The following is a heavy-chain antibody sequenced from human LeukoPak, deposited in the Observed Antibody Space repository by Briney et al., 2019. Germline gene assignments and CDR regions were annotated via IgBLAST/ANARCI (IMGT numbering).Heavy chain of an antibody. CDR1: GFTFGDYA. V-gene: IGHV3-49*04. J-gene: IGHJ4*02. CDR3: TRDLYGGYSYGIFDY. D-gene: IGHD5-18*01. Sequence: GGSLRLSCTASGFTFGDYAMSWVRQAPGKGLEWVGFIRSKAYRGTTEYAASVKGRFTISRDDSKSIAYLQMNSLKTEDTALYYCTRDLYGGYSYGIFDYWDQGTLVTVPS. CDR2: IRSKAYRGTT.